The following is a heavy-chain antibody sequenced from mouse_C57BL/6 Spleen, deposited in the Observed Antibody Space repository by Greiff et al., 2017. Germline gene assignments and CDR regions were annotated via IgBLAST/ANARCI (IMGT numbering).Heavy chain of an antibody. J-gene: IGHJ4*01. Sequence: VQLQQSGAELVRPGASVKMSCKASGYTFTSYTMHWVKQRPGQGLEWIGYINPSSGYTKYNQKFKDKATLTADKSSSTAYMQLSRLTSEDSAVYYCAGPSGAMECWGKGTSVPVSS. CDR1: GYTFTSYT. CDR3: AGPSGAMEC. D-gene: IGHD3-1*01. CDR2: INPSSGYT. V-gene: IGHV1-4*01.